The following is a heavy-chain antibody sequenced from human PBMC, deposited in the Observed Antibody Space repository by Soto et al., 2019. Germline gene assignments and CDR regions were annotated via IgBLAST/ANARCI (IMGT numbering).Heavy chain of an antibody. D-gene: IGHD3-22*01. J-gene: IGHJ5*02. V-gene: IGHV3-7*03. CDR3: ARGPIHYYDSSGYYRFDP. CDR2: IKQDGSEK. CDR1: GFTFSSYW. Sequence: SLRLSCAASGFTFSSYWMSWVRQAPGKGLEWVANIKQDGSEKYYVDSVKGRFTISRDNAKNSLYLQMNSLRAEDTAVYYCARGPIHYYDSSGYYRFDPWGQGTLVTVSS.